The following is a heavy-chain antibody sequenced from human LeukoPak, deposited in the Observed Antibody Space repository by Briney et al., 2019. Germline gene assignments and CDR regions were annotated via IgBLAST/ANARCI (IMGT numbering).Heavy chain of an antibody. D-gene: IGHD6-13*01. J-gene: IGHJ4*02. V-gene: IGHV3-30*03. CDR3: ARVFWSYSSSWYDLDY. CDR1: GFTFSSYG. Sequence: PGGSLRLSCAASGFTFSSYGMHWVRQAPGKGLEWVAVISYDGSNKYYADSVKGRFTISRDNSKNTLYLQMNSLRAEDTAVYYCARVFWSYSSSWYDLDYWGQGTLVTVSS. CDR2: ISYDGSNK.